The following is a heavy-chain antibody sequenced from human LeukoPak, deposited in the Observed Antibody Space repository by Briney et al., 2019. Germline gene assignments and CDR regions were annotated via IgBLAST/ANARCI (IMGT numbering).Heavy chain of an antibody. J-gene: IGHJ4*02. Sequence: AGGSLRLSCAASGFTLSSYWMSWVREAPGKGQERVAKIKQDGGETYYVDSVKGRFPISRDKAKNSLYLQWNSLRAEDTAVYYCARSDGYSYESYYFDYWGQGTLVTVSS. CDR1: GFTLSSYW. CDR2: IKQDGGET. CDR3: ARSDGYSYESYYFDY. D-gene: IGHD5-18*01. V-gene: IGHV3-7*01.